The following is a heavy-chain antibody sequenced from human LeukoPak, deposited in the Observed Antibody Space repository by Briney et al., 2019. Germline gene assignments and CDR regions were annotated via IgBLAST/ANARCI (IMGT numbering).Heavy chain of an antibody. Sequence: SETLSLTCNVSGGSISSSTYYWGWIRQPPRKGLEWIGSIYYSGSTYYNASLKSRVTISVDTSKNQFSLKLSSVTAADTAVYYCARRAAAGNLAFDPWGQGTLVTVSS. CDR1: GGSISSSTYY. D-gene: IGHD6-13*01. V-gene: IGHV4-39*01. CDR2: IYYSGST. CDR3: ARRAAAGNLAFDP. J-gene: IGHJ5*02.